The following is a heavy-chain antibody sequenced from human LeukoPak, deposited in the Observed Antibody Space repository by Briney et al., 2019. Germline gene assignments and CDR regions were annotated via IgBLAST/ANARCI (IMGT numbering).Heavy chain of an antibody. CDR2: SHFSGSS. V-gene: IGHV4-39*02. CDR3: ARETGYYDSSGYPY. CDR1: GVSISSSDYY. Sequence: KPSETLSLTCTVSGVSISSSDYYWGWFRQPPGRGLEWIGASHFSGSSYYNASLQSRATVSVDTSKNQFSLKLSSVTAADTAVYYCARETGYYDSSGYPYWGRGTLVTVSS. D-gene: IGHD3-22*01. J-gene: IGHJ4*02.